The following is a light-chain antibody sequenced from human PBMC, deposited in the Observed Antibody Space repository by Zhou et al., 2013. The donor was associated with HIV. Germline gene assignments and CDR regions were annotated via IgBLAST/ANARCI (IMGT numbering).Light chain of an antibody. CDR3: QQHGSSPFT. CDR2: DTS. CDR1: QTVSTTY. Sequence: EVVLTQSPGTLSLSPGERATLSCRASQTVSTTYLAWYQHKPGQAPRLLIYDTSTRATGIPDRFSGSGTGSGTDFTLTISRLEPEDVAVYYCQQHGSSPFTFGGGPRWRSN. J-gene: IGKJ4*01. V-gene: IGKV3-20*01.